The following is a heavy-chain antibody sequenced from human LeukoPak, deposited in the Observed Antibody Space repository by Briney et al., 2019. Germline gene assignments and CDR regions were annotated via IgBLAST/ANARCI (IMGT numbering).Heavy chain of an antibody. CDR3: ANPYCSSTSCYKGGRDNDY. Sequence: GGSLRLSCAASGFTVSSNYMSWVRQAPGKGLEWVSAISGSGGSTYYADSVKGRFTISRDNSKNTLYLQMNSLRAEDTAVYYCANPYCSSTSCYKGGRDNDYWGQGTLVTVSS. J-gene: IGHJ4*02. CDR1: GFTVSSNY. V-gene: IGHV3-23*01. D-gene: IGHD2-2*02. CDR2: ISGSGGST.